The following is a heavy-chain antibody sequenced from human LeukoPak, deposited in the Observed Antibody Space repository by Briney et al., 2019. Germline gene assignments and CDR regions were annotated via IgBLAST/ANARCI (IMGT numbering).Heavy chain of an antibody. CDR1: GGSTSSYY. CDR2: IYTSGST. CDR3: ARDHRRYSGYEIYYYYYGMDV. J-gene: IGHJ6*02. V-gene: IGHV4-4*07. Sequence: SETLSLTCTVSGGSTSSYYWSWIRQPAGKGLEWIGRIYTSGSTNYNPSLKSRVTMSVDTSKNQFSLKLSSVTAADTAVYYCARDHRRYSGYEIYYYYYGMDVWGQGTTVTVSS. D-gene: IGHD5-12*01.